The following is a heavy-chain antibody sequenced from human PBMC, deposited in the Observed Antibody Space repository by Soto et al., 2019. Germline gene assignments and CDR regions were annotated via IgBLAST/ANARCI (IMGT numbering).Heavy chain of an antibody. CDR2: ISYDGSNK. V-gene: IGHV3-30*18. J-gene: IGHJ3*02. Sequence: GGSLRLSCAASGFTFSSYGMHWVRQAPGKGLEWVAVISYDGSNKYYADSVKGRFTISRDNSKNTLYLQMNSLRAEDTAVYYCAKKSGRSTSQLGGAFDIWGQGTMVTVSS. CDR1: GFTFSSYG. CDR3: AKKSGRSTSQLGGAFDI. D-gene: IGHD2-2*01.